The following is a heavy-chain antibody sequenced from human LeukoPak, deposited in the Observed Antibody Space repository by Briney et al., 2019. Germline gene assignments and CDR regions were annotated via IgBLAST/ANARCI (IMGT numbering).Heavy chain of an antibody. CDR1: GGSISSYY. V-gene: IGHV4-59*01. J-gene: IGHJ3*02. CDR3: ARGIVVVVAGARAFDI. D-gene: IGHD2-15*01. Sequence: SETLSLTCTVSGGSISSYYWSWIRQPPGKGLEWIGYIYYGGSTNYNPSLKSRVTISVDTSKNQFSLKLSSVTAADTAVYYCARGIVVVVAGARAFDIWGQGTMVTVSS. CDR2: IYYGGST.